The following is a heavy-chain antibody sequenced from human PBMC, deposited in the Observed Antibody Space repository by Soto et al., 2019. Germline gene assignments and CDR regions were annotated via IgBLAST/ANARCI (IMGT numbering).Heavy chain of an antibody. V-gene: IGHV4-59*01. CDR1: GGSISSYY. CDR3: VRTYYDILTGYSHAFDI. CDR2: IYYSGST. D-gene: IGHD3-9*01. J-gene: IGHJ3*02. Sequence: QVQLQESGPGLVKPSETLSLTCTVSGGSISSYYWSWIRQPPGKGLEWIGYIYYSGSTNYNPSLKSRVTRSVDTSKNQFSLKLSSVTAADTAVYYCVRTYYDILTGYSHAFDIWGQGTMVTVSS.